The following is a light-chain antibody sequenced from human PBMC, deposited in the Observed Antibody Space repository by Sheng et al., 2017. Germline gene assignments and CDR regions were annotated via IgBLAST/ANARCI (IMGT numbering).Light chain of an antibody. CDR2: WAS. CDR3: QQYYTTPPT. J-gene: IGKJ4*01. V-gene: IGKV4-1*01. Sequence: DIVMTQSPDSLAVSLGERATINCKSSQSVLYSSNNKNYLAWYQQKPGQPPKILIYWASTRESGVPDRVSGSGSGTDFTLTISSLQAEDVAIYYCQQYYTTPPTFGGGPRWRSN. CDR1: QSVLYSSNNKNY.